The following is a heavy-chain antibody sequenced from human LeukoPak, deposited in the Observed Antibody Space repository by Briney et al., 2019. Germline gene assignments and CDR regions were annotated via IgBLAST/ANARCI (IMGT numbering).Heavy chain of an antibody. CDR1: GGSFSDYY. V-gene: IGHV4-34*01. Sequence: SETLSLNCVVYGGSFSDYYWNWIRQPPGKRLEWIGEINHSGSTNYSPSLKSRVTISVDTSKNQFSLKMSSVTAADTAIYYCARGRGLARLNWFDPWGQGTLVTVSS. CDR3: ARGRGLARLNWFDP. CDR2: INHSGST. J-gene: IGHJ5*02. D-gene: IGHD3-10*01.